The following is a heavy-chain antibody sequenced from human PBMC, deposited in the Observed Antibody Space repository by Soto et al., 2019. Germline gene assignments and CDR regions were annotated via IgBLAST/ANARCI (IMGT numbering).Heavy chain of an antibody. J-gene: IGHJ4*02. Sequence: EVQLVESGGGLVQPGGSLRLSCAASGYTFSDYYMDWVRQAPGKGLEWVGRIKNEANSYTTHYAASVKGRFTISRDDSKNSLYLQMTSMKIEDTDVYFCARRFPYTTAFDYWGQGTLVTVSS. D-gene: IGHD4-17*01. V-gene: IGHV3-72*01. CDR2: IKNEANSYTT. CDR1: GYTFSDYY. CDR3: ARRFPYTTAFDY.